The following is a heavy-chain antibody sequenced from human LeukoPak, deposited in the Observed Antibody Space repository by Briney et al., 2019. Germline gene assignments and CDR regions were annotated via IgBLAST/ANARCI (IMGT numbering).Heavy chain of an antibody. J-gene: IGHJ5*02. CDR1: GYTFTNYY. D-gene: IGHD2-2*01. CDR2: INPSAGST. V-gene: IGHV1-46*01. Sequence: ASVKVSCKASGYTFTNYYMHWVRQAPGQGLEWMGIINPSAGSTTYAQKFQGRVTMTRDMSTSTVYMELSSLRSEDTAVYYCARRRYCNSTSCPGWFDPWGQGTLVTVSS. CDR3: ARRRYCNSTSCPGWFDP.